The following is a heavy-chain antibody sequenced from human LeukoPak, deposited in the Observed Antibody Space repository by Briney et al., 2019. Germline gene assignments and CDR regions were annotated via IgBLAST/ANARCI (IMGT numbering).Heavy chain of an antibody. CDR1: GYTFTDYV. J-gene: IGHJ4*02. D-gene: IGHD5-18*01. Sequence: ASVKVSCKASGYTFTDYVMHWVRQAPGQRLEWMGWINAGNGNTKYSQEFQGRVTITRDTSASTAYMELSSLRSEDMAVYYCARGGGYSQYKRCDYWGQGTLVTVSS. CDR3: ARGGGYSQYKRCDY. CDR2: INAGNGNT. V-gene: IGHV1-3*03.